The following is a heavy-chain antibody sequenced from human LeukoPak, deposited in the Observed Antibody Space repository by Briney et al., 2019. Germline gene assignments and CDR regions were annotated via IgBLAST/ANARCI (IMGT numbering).Heavy chain of an antibody. CDR3: ARGPGSRGIFDY. D-gene: IGHD3-10*01. CDR2: LYTGGDT. CDR1: GFSFSAHY. J-gene: IGHJ4*02. V-gene: IGHV3-53*01. Sequence: PGGFLRLSCAVSGFSFSAHYMSWVRQAPGKGLECVSFLYTGGDTYYADSVKGRFTISRDNSKNTLYLQMNGLRAEDTAVYYCARGPGSRGIFDYWGQGTLVTVSS.